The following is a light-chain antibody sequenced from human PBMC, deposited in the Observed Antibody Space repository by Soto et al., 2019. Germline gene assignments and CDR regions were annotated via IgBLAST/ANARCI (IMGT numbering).Light chain of an antibody. CDR3: HYYAGSPYT. CDR2: GAS. J-gene: IGKJ2*01. Sequence: EVVLTQSPGTLSLSPGEGATLSCRASQSVRSGSLAWYQQKPGQAPRLLILGASSRATDTPDRFSGSGSGTDFTLTITRVDTEDFAVYYCHYYAGSPYTFGQGTRLEI. V-gene: IGKV3-20*01. CDR1: QSVRSGS.